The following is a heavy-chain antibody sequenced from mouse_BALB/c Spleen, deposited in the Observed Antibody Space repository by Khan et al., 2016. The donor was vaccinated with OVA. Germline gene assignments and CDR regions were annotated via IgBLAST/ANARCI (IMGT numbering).Heavy chain of an antibody. V-gene: IGHV5-6*01. CDR2: ISSGGHYT. CDR1: GFTFSTYG. CDR3: ARLAYYYNSAGFAY. D-gene: IGHD1-1*02. Sequence: EVQGVESGGDLVKPGGSLKLSCAASGFTFSTYGMSWVRQTPDMRLEWVATISSGGHYTYYPDSVKGRFTISRDNAKNTLYLQMSSLKSEDTAIYYCARLAYYYNSAGFAYWGQGTLVTVSA. J-gene: IGHJ3*01.